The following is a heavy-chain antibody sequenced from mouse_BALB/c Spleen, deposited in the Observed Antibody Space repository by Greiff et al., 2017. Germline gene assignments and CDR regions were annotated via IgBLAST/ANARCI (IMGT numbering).Heavy chain of an antibody. J-gene: IGHJ4*01. CDR3: ARDRYPRYAIDY. CDR2: ISDGGSYT. D-gene: IGHD2-14*01. V-gene: IGHV5-4*02. Sequence: EVKLMESGGGLVKPGGSLKLSCAASGFTFSDYYMYWVRQTPEKRLEWVATISDGGSYTYYPDSVKGRFTISRDNAKNNLYLQMSSLKSEDTAMYYCARDRYPRYAIDYWGQGTAVTVSS. CDR1: GFTFSDYY.